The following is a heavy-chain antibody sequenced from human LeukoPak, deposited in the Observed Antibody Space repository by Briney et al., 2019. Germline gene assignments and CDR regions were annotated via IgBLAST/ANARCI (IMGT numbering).Heavy chain of an antibody. Sequence: PGGSLRLSCAASGFTFSTYAMSWVRQAPGKGLEWVSAIGASGGSTDYADSVKGRFTISRDNSKNTLYLQMNSLRAEDTAVYYCAKETGVSYGIAVWGKGTTVTVSS. CDR3: AKETGVSYGIAV. CDR2: IGASGGST. CDR1: GFTFSTYA. D-gene: IGHD1-1*01. V-gene: IGHV3-23*01. J-gene: IGHJ6*04.